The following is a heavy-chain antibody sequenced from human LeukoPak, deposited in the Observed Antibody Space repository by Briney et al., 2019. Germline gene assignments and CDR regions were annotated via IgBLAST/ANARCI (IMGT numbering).Heavy chain of an antibody. D-gene: IGHD6-19*01. CDR2: IYPGDSDN. Sequence: GGSLKISCKGSGYRFTSFWIGWVRQMPGKGLEGIRIIYPGDSDNRYRPSFQGQVTISADKPIRTAYLQWSSLKDSDTAIYYRPRRGSSGWSRGPYFDYWGQGTLVTVSS. J-gene: IGHJ4*02. V-gene: IGHV5-51*01. CDR1: GYRFTSFW. CDR3: PRRGSSGWSRGPYFDY.